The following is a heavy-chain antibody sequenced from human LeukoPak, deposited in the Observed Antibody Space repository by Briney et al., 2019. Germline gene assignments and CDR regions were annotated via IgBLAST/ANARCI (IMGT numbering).Heavy chain of an antibody. Sequence: GGSLRLSCVASGFTFSTYEMHWVRQVAGRGLEWVSAIYLSGDTYYLASVKGRFTISRDNAKNSLYLQMNSLRDEDTAVYYCARGHGGNYFDSWGQGTLVTVSS. CDR1: GFTFSTYE. V-gene: IGHV3-13*04. J-gene: IGHJ4*02. D-gene: IGHD4-23*01. CDR2: IYLSGDT. CDR3: ARGHGGNYFDS.